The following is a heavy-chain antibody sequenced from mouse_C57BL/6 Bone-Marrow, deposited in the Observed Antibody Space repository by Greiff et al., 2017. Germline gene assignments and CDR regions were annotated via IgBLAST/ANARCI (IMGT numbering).Heavy chain of an antibody. V-gene: IGHV1-75*01. CDR3: ARGAY. CDR2: IFRGRGST. Sequence: VQLHQSAPELVNPGASVKLSCKASGYTFTDYYINWVNRRPGKGAEWIGWIFRGRGSTYYNEKFKGKATLTVDKSSSTAYMLLSSLTSEDSAVYFCARGAYWGQGTLVTVSA. CDR1: GYTFTDYY. J-gene: IGHJ3*01.